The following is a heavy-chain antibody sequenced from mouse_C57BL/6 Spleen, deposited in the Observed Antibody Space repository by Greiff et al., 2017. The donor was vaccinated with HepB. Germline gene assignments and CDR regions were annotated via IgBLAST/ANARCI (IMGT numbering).Heavy chain of an antibody. J-gene: IGHJ4*01. V-gene: IGHV3-6*01. D-gene: IGHD2-4*01. CDR3: ARSGGLRRGDYYAMDY. CDR1: GYSITSGYY. CDR2: ISYDGSN. Sequence: EVQLQESGPGLVKPSQSLSLTCSVTGYSITSGYYWNWIRQFPGNKLEWMGYISYDGSNNYNPSLKNRISITRDTSKNQFFLKLNSVTTEDTATYYCARSGGLRRGDYYAMDYWGQGTSVTVSS.